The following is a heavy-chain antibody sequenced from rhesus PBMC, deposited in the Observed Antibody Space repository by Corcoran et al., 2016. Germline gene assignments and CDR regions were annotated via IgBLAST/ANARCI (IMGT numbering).Heavy chain of an antibody. V-gene: IGHV4-169*01. CDR3: AGPYSSGWSFFDY. D-gene: IGHD6S26*01. CDR2: IYGSGSST. J-gene: IGHJ4*01. CDR1: GGSISSSY. Sequence: QLQLQESGPGLVKPSETLSVTCAVSGGSISSSYWSWIRQAPGKGLEWIGYIYGSGSSTNYNPPLKRRVTLSVDTSKNQLSLKLSSVTAADTAVYYCAGPYSSGWSFFDYWGQGVLVTVSS.